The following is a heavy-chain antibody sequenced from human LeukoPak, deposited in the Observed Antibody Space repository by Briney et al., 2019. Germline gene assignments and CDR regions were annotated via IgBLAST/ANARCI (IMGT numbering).Heavy chain of an antibody. Sequence: SETLSLTCTVSGGSISSYYWSWIRQPPGKGLEWIAYISDIGSIDYNPSLKSRVTISLDTSKNQFSLKLSSVTAADTAVYYCAGHHPRNTVDFWGQGTLVTVSS. D-gene: IGHD2/OR15-2a*01. J-gene: IGHJ4*02. V-gene: IGHV4-59*08. CDR3: AGHHPRNTVDF. CDR2: ISDIGSI. CDR1: GGSISSYY.